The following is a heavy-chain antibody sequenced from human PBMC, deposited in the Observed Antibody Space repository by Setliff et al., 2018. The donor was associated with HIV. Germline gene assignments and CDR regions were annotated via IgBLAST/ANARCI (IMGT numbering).Heavy chain of an antibody. CDR1: GDSINSHF. CDR2: ISSTGAA. V-gene: IGHV4-59*11. J-gene: IGHJ3*02. CDR3: ARGGKRAFDI. Sequence: SETLSLTCTVSGDSINSHFWTWIRQSPRKGLEWIGYISSTGAAWYNPSLKSRVTMSIDTSKIHFSLTLSSVCGADTALYFCARGGKRAFDIWGQGAMVTV.